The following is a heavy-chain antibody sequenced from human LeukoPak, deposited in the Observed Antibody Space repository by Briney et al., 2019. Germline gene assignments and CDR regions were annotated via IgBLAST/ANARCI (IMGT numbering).Heavy chain of an antibody. J-gene: IGHJ3*02. CDR1: GFTFSSYS. V-gene: IGHV3-48*01. Sequence: GGSLRLSCAASGFTFSSYSMNWVRQAPGKGLEWVSYISSSSTIYYADSVKGRFTISRDNAKNSLYLQMNSLRAEDTAVYYCARSHRSSGYHGDAFDIWGQGTMVTVSS. CDR2: ISSSSTI. D-gene: IGHD3-22*01. CDR3: ARSHRSSGYHGDAFDI.